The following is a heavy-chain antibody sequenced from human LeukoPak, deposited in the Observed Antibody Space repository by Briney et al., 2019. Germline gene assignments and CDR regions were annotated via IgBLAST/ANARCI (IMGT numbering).Heavy chain of an antibody. J-gene: IGHJ4*02. V-gene: IGHV1-24*01. CDR2: FDPEDGET. CDR3: ASHMSVTYNFDY. D-gene: IGHD4-17*01. CDR1: GYTLTELS. Sequence: ASVKVSCKVSGYTLTELSMHWVRQAPGKGLEWMGGFDPEDGETIYAQKFQGRVTMTEDTSTDTAYMELSSLRSEDTAVYYCASHMSVTYNFDYWGQGTLVTVSS.